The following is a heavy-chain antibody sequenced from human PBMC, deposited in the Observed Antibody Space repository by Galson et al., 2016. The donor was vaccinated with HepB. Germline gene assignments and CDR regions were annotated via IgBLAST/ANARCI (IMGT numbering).Heavy chain of an antibody. J-gene: IGHJ2*01. CDR2: IYYSGST. CDR1: GGSVSSGSYY. Sequence: SETLSLTCTVSGGSVSSGSYYWSWIRQPPGKGLEWIGYIYYSGSTNYNPSLKSRVTISVDTSKNQFSLKLSSVTAADTAVYYCARGQWPGWYFDLWGRGTLVTVSS. V-gene: IGHV4-61*01. D-gene: IGHD6-19*01. CDR3: ARGQWPGWYFDL.